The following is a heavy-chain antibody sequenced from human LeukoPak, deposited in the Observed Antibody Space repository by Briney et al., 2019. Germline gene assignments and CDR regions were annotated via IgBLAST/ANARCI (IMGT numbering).Heavy chain of an antibody. V-gene: IGHV1-2*02. D-gene: IGHD3-10*01. CDR1: GYTFTGYY. CDR2: INPNSGGT. J-gene: IGHJ4*02. CDR3: ARARITMVRGVTIDY. Sequence: ASVKVSCKASGYTFTGYYMHWVRQAPGQGLEWMGWINPNSGGTNYARKFQGRVTMTRDTSISTAYMELSRLRSDDTAVYYCARARITMVRGVTIDYWGQGTLVTVSS.